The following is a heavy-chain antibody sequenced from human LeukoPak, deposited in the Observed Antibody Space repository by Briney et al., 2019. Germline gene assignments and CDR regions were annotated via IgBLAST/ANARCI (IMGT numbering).Heavy chain of an antibody. CDR1: GFTFSSYS. V-gene: IGHV3-48*01. D-gene: IGHD3-9*01. CDR3: ARNGGRFGWYFDY. Sequence: GGSLRLSCAASGFTFSSYSMNWVRQAPGKGLEWGSYISSSSSTIYYADSVKGRFTISRDNAKNSLYLQMNSLRAEDTAVYYCARNGGRFGWYFDYWGQGTLVTVSS. CDR2: ISSSSSTI. J-gene: IGHJ4*02.